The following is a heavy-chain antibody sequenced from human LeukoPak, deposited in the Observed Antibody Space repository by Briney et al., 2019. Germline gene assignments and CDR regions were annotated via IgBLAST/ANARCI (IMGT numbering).Heavy chain of an antibody. J-gene: IGHJ4*02. CDR3: ARREGYCSGGSCAGYFDY. D-gene: IGHD2-15*01. CDR1: GYTFTSYG. Sequence: ASVKVSCKASGYTFTSYGISWVRQAPGQGLEWMGWISAYNGNTNYAQKLQGRVTMTTDTSTSTAYMELRSLRSDDTAVYCCARREGYCSGGSCAGYFDYWGQGTLVTVSS. CDR2: ISAYNGNT. V-gene: IGHV1-18*01.